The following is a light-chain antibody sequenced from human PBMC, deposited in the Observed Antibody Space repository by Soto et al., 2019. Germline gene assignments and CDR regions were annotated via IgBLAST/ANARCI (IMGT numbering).Light chain of an antibody. CDR1: QSRQHSNGYNY. V-gene: IGKV2-28*01. Sequence: EIVMTQSPLSLPVTRGEPASISCRSSQSRQHSNGYNYLDWYLQKPGQSPQLLIYLGSKRASGVPDRFSGSGSGTDFTLTISSLEPEDFAVYYCQQRSNWPPITFGQGTRLEIK. CDR2: LGS. CDR3: QQRSNWPPIT. J-gene: IGKJ5*01.